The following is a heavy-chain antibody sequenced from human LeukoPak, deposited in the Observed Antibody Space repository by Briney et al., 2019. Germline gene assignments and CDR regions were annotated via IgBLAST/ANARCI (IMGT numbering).Heavy chain of an antibody. D-gene: IGHD1-1*01. CDR3: ARDSQLAPHFDY. V-gene: IGHV3-21*01. J-gene: IGHJ4*02. CDR1: GFTFSSYS. Sequence: GGSLRLSCAASGFTFSSYSMNWVRQAQGKGLEWVSSISSSSSYIYYADSVKGRFTISRDNAKNSLYLQMNSLRAEDTAVYYCARDSQLAPHFDYWGQGTLVTVSS. CDR2: ISSSSSYI.